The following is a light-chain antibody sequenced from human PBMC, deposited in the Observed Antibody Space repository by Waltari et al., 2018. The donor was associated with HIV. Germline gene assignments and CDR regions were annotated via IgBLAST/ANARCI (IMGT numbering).Light chain of an antibody. CDR1: QTISSN. V-gene: IGKV3-15*01. J-gene: IGKJ2*01. Sequence: EIVMTQSPATLSVSPGERATLSCRASQTISSNLAWYQHNPGQSPRLLIYAASTRATGIPARFSASGSGTEFTLTISSLQSEDFAVYYCQQYSHWPLMYNFGQGTKLEIK. CDR2: AAS. CDR3: QQYSHWPLMYN.